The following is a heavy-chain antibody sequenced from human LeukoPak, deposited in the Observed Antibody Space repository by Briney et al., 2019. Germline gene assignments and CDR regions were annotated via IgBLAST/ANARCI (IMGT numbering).Heavy chain of an antibody. J-gene: IGHJ3*02. CDR3: AGGYYYGYGGAFDI. V-gene: IGHV3-53*01. CDR1: GFTVSRNY. CDR2: IYSGDST. D-gene: IGHD3-10*01. Sequence: GGSLRLSCAASGFTVSRNYMSWVRQAPGKGLEWVSVIYSGDSTYYADSVKGRFTISRDNSKNTLNLQMNSLRAEDTAVYYCAGGYYYGYGGAFDIWGQGTMVTVSS.